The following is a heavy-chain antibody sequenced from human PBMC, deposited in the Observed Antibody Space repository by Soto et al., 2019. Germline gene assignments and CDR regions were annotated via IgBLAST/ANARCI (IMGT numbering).Heavy chain of an antibody. CDR2: ISSSSRTR. D-gene: IGHD2-21*02. Sequence: EVQLVESGGGLVQPGGSLRLSCAASGFTFSSYSMNWGRQAPGKGLVWVSYISSSSRTRNYADSVKGRFTISRDNAKNSRYLEINSLRDEDTAMYYCARGGNSVDYWGQGTLVTVSS. V-gene: IGHV3-48*02. J-gene: IGHJ4*02. CDR3: ARGGNSVDY. CDR1: GFTFSSYS.